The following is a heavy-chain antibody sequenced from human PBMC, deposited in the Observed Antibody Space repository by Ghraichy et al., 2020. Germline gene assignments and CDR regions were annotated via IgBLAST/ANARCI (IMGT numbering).Heavy chain of an antibody. CDR2: IYYSGST. Sequence: SETLSLTCTVSGGSISSYYWSWIRQHPGKGLEWIGYIYYSGSTYYNPSLKSRLTISVDTSKDQFSLKLSSVTAADTAVYYCARYIGDSSGYYYGYWGQGTLVTVSS. CDR1: GGSISSYY. J-gene: IGHJ4*02. D-gene: IGHD3-22*01. V-gene: IGHV4-59*06. CDR3: ARYIGDSSGYYYGY.